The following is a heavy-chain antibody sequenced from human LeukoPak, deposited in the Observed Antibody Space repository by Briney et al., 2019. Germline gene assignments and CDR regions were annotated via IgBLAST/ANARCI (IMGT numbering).Heavy chain of an antibody. CDR1: GGSISSYY. D-gene: IGHD3-10*01. CDR2: IYYSGST. J-gene: IGHJ6*03. V-gene: IGHV4-59*08. Sequence: PSETLSLTCTVSGGSISSYYWSWTRQPPGKGLEWIGYIYYSGSTNYNPSLKSRVTISVDTSKNQFSLKLSSVTAADTAVYYCARLLWFGELEAYYYMDVWGKGTTVTVSS. CDR3: ARLLWFGELEAYYYMDV.